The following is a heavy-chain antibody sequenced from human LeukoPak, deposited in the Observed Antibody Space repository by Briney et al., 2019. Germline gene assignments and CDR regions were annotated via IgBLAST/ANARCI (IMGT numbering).Heavy chain of an antibody. CDR2: IWYDGSNK. D-gene: IGHD3-10*01. J-gene: IGHJ2*01. CDR1: GFTFSSYG. Sequence: GRSLRLSCAASGFTFSSYGMHWVRQAPGKGLEWVAVIWYDGSNKYYADSVKGRFTISRDNSKNTLYLQMNSLRAEDTAVYYCARDPRGSVGYFDLWGRGTLVTVSS. CDR3: ARDPRGSVGYFDL. V-gene: IGHV3-33*01.